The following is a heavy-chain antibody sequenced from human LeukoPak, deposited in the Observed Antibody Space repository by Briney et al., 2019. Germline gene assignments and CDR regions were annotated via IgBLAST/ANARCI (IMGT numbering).Heavy chain of an antibody. CDR2: ISSSGSPI. CDR1: GFTFSYYE. J-gene: IGHJ4*02. V-gene: IGHV3-48*03. CDR3: ARSDY. Sequence: GGSLRLSCAASGFTFSYYEMNWVRQAPGKGLEWVSYISSSGSPIYYADSVKGRFTISRDNAKNSLYLQMNSLRAEDTAVYYCARSDYWGQRTLVTVSS.